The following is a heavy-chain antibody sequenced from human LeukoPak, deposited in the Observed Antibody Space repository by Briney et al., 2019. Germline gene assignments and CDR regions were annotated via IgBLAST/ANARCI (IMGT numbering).Heavy chain of an antibody. CDR2: IYTSGST. J-gene: IGHJ6*03. CDR3: ARGVELLTDYYYMDV. CDR1: GGSISSYY. Sequence: AETLSLTCTVSGGSISSYYRSWIRQPAGKGLEWIGRIYTSGSTNYNPSLKSRVTMSVDTSKNQFFLKLSSVTGADTAVYYCARGVELLTDYYYMDVWGKGTTVTVSS. V-gene: IGHV4-4*07. D-gene: IGHD1-26*01.